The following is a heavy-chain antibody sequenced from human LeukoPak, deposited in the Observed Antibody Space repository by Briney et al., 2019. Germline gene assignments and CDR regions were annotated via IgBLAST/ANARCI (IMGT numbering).Heavy chain of an antibody. Sequence: PSETLSLTCAVSGGSISGGNWWSWVRQPPGKGLEWIGEIYHSGTTNCNPPLKSRVTISVDKSKNQFSLKLSSVTAADTAVYYCARDPYGSIDYWGQGTLVTVSS. V-gene: IGHV4-4*02. CDR3: ARDPYGSIDY. D-gene: IGHD3-10*01. J-gene: IGHJ4*02. CDR2: IYHSGTT. CDR1: GGSISGGNW.